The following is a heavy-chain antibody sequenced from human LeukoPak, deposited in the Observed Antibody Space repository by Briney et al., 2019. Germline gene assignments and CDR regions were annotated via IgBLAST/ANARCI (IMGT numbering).Heavy chain of an antibody. CDR2: INHSGST. Sequence: SEPLSLTCAVYGGSFSGYYWSWIPQPRGKGLEWIGEINHSGSTKYNPSLKSRVTISVDTSKNQFSLKLSSVTAADTAVYYCARHGRRAVNYGSTFDSWGQGTLVTVSS. CDR3: ARHGRRAVNYGSTFDS. J-gene: IGHJ4*02. CDR1: GGSFSGYY. V-gene: IGHV4-34*01. D-gene: IGHD3-10*01.